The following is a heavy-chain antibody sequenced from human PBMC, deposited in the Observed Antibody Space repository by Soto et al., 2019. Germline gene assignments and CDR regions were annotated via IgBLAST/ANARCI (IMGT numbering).Heavy chain of an antibody. D-gene: IGHD5-12*01. CDR1: GFTFSSYA. V-gene: IGHV3-23*01. CDR3: AKTRGYPYYFDY. CDR2: IXXDXAXX. Sequence: GGSLRLSCAASGFTFSSYAMSWVRQAPGEGLXWVXAIXXDXAXXXYXXSVKGRFTISRDNSKNTLHLQMSSLRAEDTAVYYCAKTRGYPYYFDYWGQGTLVTVS. J-gene: IGHJ4*02.